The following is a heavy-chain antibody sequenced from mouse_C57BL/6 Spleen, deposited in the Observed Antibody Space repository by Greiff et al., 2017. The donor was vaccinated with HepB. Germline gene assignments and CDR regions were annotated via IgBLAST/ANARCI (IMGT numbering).Heavy chain of an antibody. Sequence: QVQLQQPGAELVRPGTSVKLSCKASGYTFTSYWMHWVKQRPGQGLEWIGVIDPADSYTNYTQEFKGKATLTVDTSSSTAYMQLSSLTSEDSAVYYCARGPFDYAMDYWGQGASVTVSS. J-gene: IGHJ4*01. CDR2: IDPADSYT. CDR3: ARGPFDYAMDY. V-gene: IGHV1-59*01. CDR1: GYTFTSYW.